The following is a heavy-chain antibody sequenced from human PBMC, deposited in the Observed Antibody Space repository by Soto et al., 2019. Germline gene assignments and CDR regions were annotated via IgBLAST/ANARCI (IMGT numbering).Heavy chain of an antibody. Sequence: EVQLVESGGGLVKPGGSLRLSCAASGFTFSSYSMNWVRQAPGKGLEWVSSISSSSSYIYYADSVKGRFTISRDNAKNSLYLQMNSLRAEDTAVYYCARDWGGGYYYDSSVGYFDYWGQGTLVTVSS. J-gene: IGHJ4*02. CDR3: ARDWGGGYYYDSSVGYFDY. CDR1: GFTFSSYS. CDR2: ISSSSSYI. V-gene: IGHV3-21*01. D-gene: IGHD3-22*01.